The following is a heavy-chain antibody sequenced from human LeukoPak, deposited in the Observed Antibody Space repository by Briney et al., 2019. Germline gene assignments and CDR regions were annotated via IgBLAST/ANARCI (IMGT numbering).Heavy chain of an antibody. CDR2: INPSGGST. V-gene: IGHV1-46*01. Sequence: EASVKVSCKASGYTFTSYYMHWVRQAPGQGLEWMGIINPSGGSTSYAQKFQGRVTMTRDTSTSTVYMELSSLRSEDTAVYYCARGFGSGSYYAETLFDYWGQGTLVTVSS. J-gene: IGHJ4*02. D-gene: IGHD1-26*01. CDR3: ARGFGSGSYYAETLFDY. CDR1: GYTFTSYY.